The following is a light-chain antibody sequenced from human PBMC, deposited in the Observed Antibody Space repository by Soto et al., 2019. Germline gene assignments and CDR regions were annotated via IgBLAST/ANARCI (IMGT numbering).Light chain of an antibody. CDR3: SSFTSSVTYV. V-gene: IGLV2-14*01. CDR1: SSDVGGHNS. J-gene: IGLJ1*01. Sequence: QSVLTQPASVSGSPGQSITISCTGTSSDVGGHNSVSWYRQDPGKAPKLMIYDVSNRPSGVSDRFSGSKSGNTASLTISGLQIEEDADYYCSSFTSSVTYVFGTGTKVTVL. CDR2: DVS.